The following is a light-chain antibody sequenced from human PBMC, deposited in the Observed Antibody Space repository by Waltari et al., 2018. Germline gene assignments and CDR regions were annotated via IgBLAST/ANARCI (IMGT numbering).Light chain of an antibody. Sequence: EIVLTQSPGTLSLSPGERATLSCRASQSVSSSYLAWYQQKPGQAPRLLIYGASSRATGIPDRFSGSGSGTDFTRTISRLEPEDFAVYYCQQYGSSPPRYTFGQGTKLEIK. J-gene: IGKJ2*01. V-gene: IGKV3-20*01. CDR2: GAS. CDR1: QSVSSSY. CDR3: QQYGSSPPRYT.